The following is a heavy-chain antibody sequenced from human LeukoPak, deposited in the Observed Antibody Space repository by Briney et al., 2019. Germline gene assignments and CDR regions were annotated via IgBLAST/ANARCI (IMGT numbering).Heavy chain of an antibody. D-gene: IGHD1-26*01. CDR2: IYYSGST. J-gene: IGHJ4*02. CDR3: AGRLRSGVDY. Sequence: PSETLSLTCTVSGGSISSSSYHWAWIRQPPGKGLEWIGNIYYSGSTYYNPSLKSRVTISVGTSKNQFSLRLSSVTAADTAVYYCAGRLRSGVDYWGQGTLVTVSS. CDR1: GGSISSSSYH. V-gene: IGHV4-39*01.